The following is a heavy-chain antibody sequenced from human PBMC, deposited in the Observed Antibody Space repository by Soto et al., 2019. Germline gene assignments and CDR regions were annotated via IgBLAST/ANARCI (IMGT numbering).Heavy chain of an antibody. J-gene: IGHJ4*02. CDR2: IYYSGST. D-gene: IGHD6-13*01. V-gene: IGHV4-59*01. CDR1: GGSISSYY. Sequence: PSETLSLTCTVSGGSISSYYWSWIRQPPGKGLEWIGYIYYSGSTNYNPSLKSRVTISVDTSKNQFSLKLSSVTAADTAVYYCARHGYSSSWSLPYYFDYWVQGTLVTVSS. CDR3: ARHGYSSSWSLPYYFDY.